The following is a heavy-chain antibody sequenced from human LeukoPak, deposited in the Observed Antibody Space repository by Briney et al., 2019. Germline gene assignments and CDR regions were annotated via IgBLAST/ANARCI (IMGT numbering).Heavy chain of an antibody. Sequence: SETLSLTCAVYGGSFSGYYWSWIRRPPGKGREWIGEINHSGSTNYNPSLQSRVPISVDTSKNQFSLKLSSVTAADPAVYYCARGRGIAVAGTSDYWGQGTLVTVSS. CDR3: ARGRGIAVAGTSDY. J-gene: IGHJ4*02. V-gene: IGHV4-34*01. D-gene: IGHD6-19*01. CDR2: INHSGST. CDR1: GGSFSGYY.